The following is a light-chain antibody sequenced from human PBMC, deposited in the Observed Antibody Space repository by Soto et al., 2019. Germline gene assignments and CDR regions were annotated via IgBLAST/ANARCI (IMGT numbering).Light chain of an antibody. Sequence: QSMLTQGPSASGSPGQSVTISCTGTSSDIGGYNSVSWYQQHPGKAPKVMIYDVTKRPSGVPDRFSGSKSGNTASLTVSALQAEDEADYYCSSYTDTKSLVFGTGTKVTV. CDR3: SSYTDTKSLV. V-gene: IGLV2-8*01. CDR1: SSDIGGYNS. CDR2: DVT. J-gene: IGLJ1*01.